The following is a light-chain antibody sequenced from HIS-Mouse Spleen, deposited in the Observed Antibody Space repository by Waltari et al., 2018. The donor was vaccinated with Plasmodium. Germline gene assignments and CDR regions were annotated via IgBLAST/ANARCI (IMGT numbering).Light chain of an antibody. Sequence: EIVLTQSPATLSLSPGERAPLPCGASQSVSSYLAWYQQKPGQAPRLLIYDASNRATGITARFSGSGSVTDFTLTISSLEPEDFAVYYCQQRSNWPLYTFGQGTKLEIK. V-gene: IGKV3-11*01. CDR3: QQRSNWPLYT. CDR2: DAS. CDR1: QSVSSY. J-gene: IGKJ2*01.